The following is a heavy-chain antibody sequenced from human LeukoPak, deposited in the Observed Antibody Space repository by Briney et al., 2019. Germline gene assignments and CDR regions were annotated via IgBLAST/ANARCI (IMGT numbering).Heavy chain of an antibody. J-gene: IGHJ4*01. CDR1: GFTVSSNY. CDR2: IYSDGST. Sequence: PGGSLRLSCAASGFTVSSNYMSWVRQAPGKWLEWVSIIYSDGSTYYADSVKGKFTISRDNAKNTLYLQMNSLRAEDTAVYYCARGSGSNFDFWGQGTLVTVSS. D-gene: IGHD1-26*01. CDR3: ARGSGSNFDF. V-gene: IGHV3-66*01.